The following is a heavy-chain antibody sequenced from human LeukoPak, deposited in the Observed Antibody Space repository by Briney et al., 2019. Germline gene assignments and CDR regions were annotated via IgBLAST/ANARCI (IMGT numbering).Heavy chain of an antibody. CDR3: AKEMVANDY. CDR1: GFTFSSDS. J-gene: IGHJ4*02. Sequence: GGSLRLSCAASGFTFSSDSMNWVRQGPGKGLEWVSFISGSSGVIYYADSVKGRFTISRDNSKNTLYLQMNSLRAEDTAVYYCAKEMVANDYWGQGTLVTVSS. D-gene: IGHD2-15*01. CDR2: ISGSSGVI. V-gene: IGHV3-48*01.